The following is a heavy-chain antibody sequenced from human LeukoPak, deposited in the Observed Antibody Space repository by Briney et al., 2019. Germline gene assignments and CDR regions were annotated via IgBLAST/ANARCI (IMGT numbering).Heavy chain of an antibody. Sequence: GESLKISCKGSGYSFTNYWISWVRQMPGKGLEWMGRIDPSDSYTNYSPSFQGHVTISADKSISTAYLQWSSLKASDTAMYYCAREGIAVAGVLDYWGQGTLVTVSS. V-gene: IGHV5-10-1*01. CDR1: GYSFTNYW. J-gene: IGHJ4*02. D-gene: IGHD6-19*01. CDR3: AREGIAVAGVLDY. CDR2: IDPSDSYT.